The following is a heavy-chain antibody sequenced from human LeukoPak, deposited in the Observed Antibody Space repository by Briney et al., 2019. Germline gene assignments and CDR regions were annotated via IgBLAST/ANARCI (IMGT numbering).Heavy chain of an antibody. D-gene: IGHD5-24*01. CDR1: GGPISSSSYY. Sequence: SETLSLTCTVSGGPISSSSYYWGWIRQPPGKGLEWIGSIYYSGSTYYNPSLKSRVTISVDTSKNQFSLKLSSVTAADTAVYYCAREGQEMATIRSYFDYWGQGTLVTVSS. CDR2: IYYSGST. J-gene: IGHJ4*02. CDR3: AREGQEMATIRSYFDY. V-gene: IGHV4-39*07.